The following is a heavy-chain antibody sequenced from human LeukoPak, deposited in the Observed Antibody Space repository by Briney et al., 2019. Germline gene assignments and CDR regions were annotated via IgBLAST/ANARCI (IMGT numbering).Heavy chain of an antibody. Sequence: ASVKVSCKAFGYTFNNYFIYWVRLAPGQGLEWMGWINLNTGVTNYGQQFQGRVTMTRDTSISTAYMELSRLRSDDTAVYYCASLVGATGYYYYYYMDVWGKGTTVTVSS. CDR3: ASLVGATGYYYYYYMDV. CDR2: INLNTGVT. CDR1: GYTFNNYF. V-gene: IGHV1-2*02. J-gene: IGHJ6*03. D-gene: IGHD1-26*01.